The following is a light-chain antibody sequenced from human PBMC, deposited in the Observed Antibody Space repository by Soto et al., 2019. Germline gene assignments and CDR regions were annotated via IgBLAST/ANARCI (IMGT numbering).Light chain of an antibody. Sequence: DIVLTQSPVTLSLSPGDRATLSCRASQSVRTYLAWYQVKPGQAPRLLIYDASRRASGVPARFSGSGSGTDFTLTISSLEPEDFGVFYCQQRFDWPKITFGQGTRLEIK. V-gene: IGKV3-11*01. CDR2: DAS. CDR3: QQRFDWPKIT. CDR1: QSVRTY. J-gene: IGKJ5*01.